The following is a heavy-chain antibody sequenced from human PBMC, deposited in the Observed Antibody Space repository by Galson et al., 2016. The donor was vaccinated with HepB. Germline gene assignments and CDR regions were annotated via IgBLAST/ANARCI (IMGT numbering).Heavy chain of an antibody. CDR2: TYSDGRT. D-gene: IGHD3-16*01. V-gene: IGHV3-53*01. CDR1: DFSVSDSD. CDR3: TREKNPKDYKSRMDV. J-gene: IGHJ6*02. Sequence: SLRLSCAASDFSVSDSDMSWVRQAPGKGLEWVAVTYSDGRTPYAESVKGRFTISRDNSKNTLYLQMNSLTADDTAVYYCTREKNPKDYKSRMDVWGQGTTVIVSS.